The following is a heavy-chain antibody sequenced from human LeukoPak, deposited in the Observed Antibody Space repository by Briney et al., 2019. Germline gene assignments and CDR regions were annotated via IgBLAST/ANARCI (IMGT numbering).Heavy chain of an antibody. CDR3: AKELTGGFDY. D-gene: IGHD1-14*01. CDR2: ISWNSGSI. CDR1: GFTFDDYA. Sequence: SGGSLRLSCAASGFTFDDYAMHWVRQAPGKGLEWVSGISWNSGSIGYADSVKGRFTISRDNAKNSLYLQMNSLRAKDTALYYCAKELTGGFDYWGQGTLVTVSS. J-gene: IGHJ4*02. V-gene: IGHV3-9*01.